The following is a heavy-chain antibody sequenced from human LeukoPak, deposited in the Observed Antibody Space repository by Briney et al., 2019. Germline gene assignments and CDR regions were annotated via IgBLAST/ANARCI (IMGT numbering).Heavy chain of an antibody. CDR3: ARDGYRDRYFDY. CDR1: GFTFSSYG. Sequence: GGSLRLSCAASGFTFSSYGMHWVRQAPGKGLEWVAHIKQDESEKHYVDSVRGRFTISRDNAKNSVFLQMNSLRAEDTALYYCARDGYRDRYFDYWGQGTLVTVSS. J-gene: IGHJ4*02. D-gene: IGHD5-24*01. V-gene: IGHV3-7*01. CDR2: IKQDESEK.